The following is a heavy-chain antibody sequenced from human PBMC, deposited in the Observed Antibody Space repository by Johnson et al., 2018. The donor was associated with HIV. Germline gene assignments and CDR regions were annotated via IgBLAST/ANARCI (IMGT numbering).Heavy chain of an antibody. CDR2: ISSDGSNK. J-gene: IGHJ3*02. CDR3: AKTPGDNWYYSEGTDAFDI. Sequence: QVQLVESGGGVVQPGRSLRLSCAASGFTFSSYVIHWVRQPPGKRLEWVAVISSDGSNKYYVDSVKGRFTISRDNSKNTLYLQMNSLRPEDTAVYYCAKTPGDNWYYSEGTDAFDIWGQGTMVTVSS. CDR1: GFTFSSYV. V-gene: IGHV3-30*18. D-gene: IGHD1-20*01.